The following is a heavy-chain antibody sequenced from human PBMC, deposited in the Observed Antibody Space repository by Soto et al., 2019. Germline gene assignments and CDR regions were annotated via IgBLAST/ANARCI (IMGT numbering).Heavy chain of an antibody. Sequence: EVQLSESGGGLVQPGGSLRLSCAASGFTFSSYAMSWVRPAPGKGLEWVSGISGSGSSTYYADSVKGRFTISRDNSKKTLYLQMHSLRAEDTAIYYCAKDPKSTIRFTWFDPWGQGTLVTVSS. D-gene: IGHD2-8*01. J-gene: IGHJ5*02. CDR3: AKDPKSTIRFTWFDP. CDR2: ISGSGSST. CDR1: GFTFSSYA. V-gene: IGHV3-23*01.